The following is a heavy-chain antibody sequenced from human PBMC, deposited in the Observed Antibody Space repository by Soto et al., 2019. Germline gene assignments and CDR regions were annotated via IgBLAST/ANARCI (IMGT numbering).Heavy chain of an antibody. V-gene: IGHV3-7*01. CDR2: IKQDGNEE. D-gene: IGHD5-12*01. CDR3: ASWGFIVATNWYFDL. CDR1: GFTFSSYW. Sequence: EAQLVESGGGLVQPRGSLRLSCAASGFTFSSYWMSWVRQAPGKGLEWVANIKQDGNEESYVDSVKGRFTISRDNTKNTLFLQMNSPRAEDTAVYYCASWGFIVATNWYFDLWGRGTLVTVSS. J-gene: IGHJ2*01.